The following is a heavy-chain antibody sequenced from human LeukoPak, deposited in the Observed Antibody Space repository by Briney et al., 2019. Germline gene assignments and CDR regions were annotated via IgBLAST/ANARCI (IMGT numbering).Heavy chain of an antibody. V-gene: IGHV1-69*13. CDR1: GGTFSSYA. J-gene: IGHJ4*02. Sequence: SVNVSCKASGGTFSSYAISWVGQAPGQGLEWMGGIIPIFGTANYAQKFQGRVTITADESTSTAYMELSSLRSEDTAVYYCASLSSYDSSGYRDYWGQGTLVTVSS. CDR2: IIPIFGTA. D-gene: IGHD3-22*01. CDR3: ASLSSYDSSGYRDY.